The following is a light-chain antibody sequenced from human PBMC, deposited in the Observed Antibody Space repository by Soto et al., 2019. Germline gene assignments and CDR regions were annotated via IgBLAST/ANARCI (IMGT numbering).Light chain of an antibody. CDR1: QSLLYSSSNQNH. Sequence: DIVMTQSPDSLAVSLGERTAINCKSSQSLLYSSSNQNHLAWYQLKPGHLPNLSIYGASTRKSGVPDRFRGSGSGTNFTLTITSLQAEDVAVYCCQQYYTTPRTFGQGTKVEIK. J-gene: IGKJ1*01. CDR3: QQYYTTPRT. CDR2: GAS. V-gene: IGKV4-1*01.